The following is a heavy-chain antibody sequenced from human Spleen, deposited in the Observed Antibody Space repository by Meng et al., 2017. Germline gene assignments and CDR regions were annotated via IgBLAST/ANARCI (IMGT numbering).Heavy chain of an antibody. CDR1: GGSFSDYY. Sequence: QVRLRQWGAGRLKPSETLSLTCVVSGGSFSDYYWSWIRQPPGKGLEWIGEINHSGSTNYNPSLESRATISVDTSQNNLSLKLSFVTAADSAVYYCARGPTTMAHDFDYWGQGTLVTVSS. V-gene: IGHV4-34*01. J-gene: IGHJ4*02. CDR2: INHSGST. D-gene: IGHD4-11*01. CDR3: ARGPTTMAHDFDY.